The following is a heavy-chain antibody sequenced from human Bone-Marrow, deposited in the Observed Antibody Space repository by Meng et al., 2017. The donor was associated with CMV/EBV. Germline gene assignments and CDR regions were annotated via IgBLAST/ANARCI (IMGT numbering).Heavy chain of an antibody. J-gene: IGHJ4*02. CDR3: AHTTIFGVVIDY. CDR1: VFSTSTGGVG. D-gene: IGHD3-3*01. V-gene: IGHV2-5*02. Sequence: LQASWPPPVKPPQPLTPSGTFSVFSTSTGGVGVGWIHQSPGIALEWLALIDWDDYKRYSPSLKSRLTITKYTDKNRVVLTLTIMYPVDTATYYYAHTTIFGVVIDYWGQGTLVTVSS. CDR2: IDWDDYK.